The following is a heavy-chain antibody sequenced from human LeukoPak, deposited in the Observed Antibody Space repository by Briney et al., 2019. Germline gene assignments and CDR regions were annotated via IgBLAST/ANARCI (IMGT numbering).Heavy chain of an antibody. J-gene: IGHJ6*03. Sequence: GGSLRLSCTASGFTLSSYEMSWIRQAPGKGLEWVSSIDYSGGSTHYADSVMGRFTISRDNAKNSLYLQMNSLRAEDTAVYYCAREYYYYMDVWGKGTTVTVSS. V-gene: IGHV3-23*01. CDR2: IDYSGGST. CDR1: GFTLSSYE. CDR3: AREYYYYMDV.